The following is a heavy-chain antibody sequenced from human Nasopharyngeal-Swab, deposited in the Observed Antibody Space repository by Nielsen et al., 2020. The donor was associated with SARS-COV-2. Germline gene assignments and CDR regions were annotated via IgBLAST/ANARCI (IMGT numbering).Heavy chain of an antibody. D-gene: IGHD3-3*01. Sequence: GGSLRLSCAASGFTLSSYWMSWVRQAPGKGLEWVANIKQDGSEKYYVDSVKGRFTISRDNAKNSLYLQMNSLRAEDTAVYYCARSSRGPYYDFWSGSNYPDYWGQGTLVTVSS. CDR2: IKQDGSEK. CDR3: ARSSRGPYYDFWSGSNYPDY. CDR1: GFTLSSYW. J-gene: IGHJ4*02. V-gene: IGHV3-7*03.